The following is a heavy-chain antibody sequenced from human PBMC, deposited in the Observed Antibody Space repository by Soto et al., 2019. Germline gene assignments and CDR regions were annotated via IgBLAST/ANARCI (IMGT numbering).Heavy chain of an antibody. CDR1: GFTFSSYS. D-gene: IGHD3-10*01. CDR3: ARDPYGSDNYFLPY. V-gene: IGHV3-48*02. J-gene: IGHJ4*02. CDR2: ISSSTNNI. Sequence: EVQLVESGGGLVQAGGSLRLYCSASGFTFSSYSMNWVRQAPGKGLEWVSYISSSTNNIHYADSVKGRFTISRDNARNSLYLPMNRLRDEDTAVYYCARDPYGSDNYFLPYWGQGTLVTVSS.